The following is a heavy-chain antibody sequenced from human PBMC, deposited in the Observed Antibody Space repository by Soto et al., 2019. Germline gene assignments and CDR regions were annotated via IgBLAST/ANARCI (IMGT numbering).Heavy chain of an antibody. J-gene: IGHJ4*02. V-gene: IGHV3-30*18. CDR1: GFTFSSYG. D-gene: IGHD3-22*01. Sequence: QVQLVESGGGVVKPGRSLRLSCAASGFTFSSYGMDWVRQAPGKGLEWVALISYDGNDKYYAGSVMGRFTISRDNSKNTLYLQMATLRAEDTAVYYCAKASSDSSGYRFDYWGQGTLVTVSS. CDR2: ISYDGNDK. CDR3: AKASSDSSGYRFDY.